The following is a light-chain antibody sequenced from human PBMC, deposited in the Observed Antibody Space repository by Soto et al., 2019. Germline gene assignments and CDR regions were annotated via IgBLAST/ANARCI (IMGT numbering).Light chain of an antibody. CDR2: EVS. J-gene: IGLJ1*01. CDR1: SSDIGAYNY. Sequence: QSVLTQSASVSGSPGQSITISCTGTSSDIGAYNYVSWYQQHPGKAPKLMIYEVSNRPSGVSNRFSGSKSGNTASLTISGRQDDDEAAYYCSSYTGSSTPYVFGTGTKLTVL. V-gene: IGLV2-14*01. CDR3: SSYTGSSTPYV.